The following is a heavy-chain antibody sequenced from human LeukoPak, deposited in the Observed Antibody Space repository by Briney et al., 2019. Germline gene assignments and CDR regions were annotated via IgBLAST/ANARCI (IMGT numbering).Heavy chain of an antibody. CDR2: MNSDGSST. CDR1: GFIFSSYW. D-gene: IGHD7-27*01. CDR3: VRDLVYGTGDQRFDY. V-gene: IGHV3-74*01. Sequence: GGSLRLSCTASGFIFSSYWMHWVRQPPGKGLEWVSRMNSDGSSTNYADSVKGRLTISRDNAKNTLYLQMSGLRVEDTAVYYCVRDLVYGTGDQRFDYWGQGTLVTVSS. J-gene: IGHJ4*02.